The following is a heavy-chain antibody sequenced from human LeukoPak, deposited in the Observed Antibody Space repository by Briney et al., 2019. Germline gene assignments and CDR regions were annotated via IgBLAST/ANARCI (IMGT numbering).Heavy chain of an antibody. CDR3: ARARREYDILTGYEGLYAFDI. D-gene: IGHD3-9*01. V-gene: IGHV3-21*04. Sequence: PGGSLRLSCAASGFTFSSYSMNWVRQAPGKGLERVSSISSSSSYIYYAESVKGRFTISRDNSKNTLYLQMNSLRAEDTAVYYCARARREYDILTGYEGLYAFDIWGQGTMVTVSS. J-gene: IGHJ3*02. CDR1: GFTFSSYS. CDR2: ISSSSSYI.